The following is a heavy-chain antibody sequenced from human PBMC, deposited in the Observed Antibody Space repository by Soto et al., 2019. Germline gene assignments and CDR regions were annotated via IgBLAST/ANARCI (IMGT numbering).Heavy chain of an antibody. CDR2: ISSSSSTI. D-gene: IGHD3-16*02. V-gene: IGHV3-48*02. CDR1: GFTFSSYS. Sequence: EVQLVESGGGLVQPGGSLRLSCAASGFTFSSYSMNWVRQAPGKGLDWVSYISSSSSTIYYADSVKGRFTISRDNAKNSLYLQMNSRRDEDTAVYYSARGEGDYDWGSYRTYNWFDPWGQGTLVTVSS. CDR3: ARGEGDYDWGSYRTYNWFDP. J-gene: IGHJ5*02.